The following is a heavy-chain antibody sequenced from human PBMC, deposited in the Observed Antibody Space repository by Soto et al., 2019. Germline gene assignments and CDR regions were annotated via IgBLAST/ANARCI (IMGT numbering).Heavy chain of an antibody. V-gene: IGHV1-18*01. CDR2: ISAYNGNT. CDR1: GYTFTSYG. Sequence: GASVKVSCKASGYTFTSYGISWVRQAPGQGLEWMGWISAYNGNTNYAQKLQGRVTMTTDTSTSTAYMELRSLRSDDTAVYYCARDPGYSGYDPINWFDPWGQGTLVTVS. D-gene: IGHD5-12*01. CDR3: ARDPGYSGYDPINWFDP. J-gene: IGHJ5*02.